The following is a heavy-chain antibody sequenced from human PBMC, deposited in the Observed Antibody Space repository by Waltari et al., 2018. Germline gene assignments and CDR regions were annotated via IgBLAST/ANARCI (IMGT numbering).Heavy chain of an antibody. V-gene: IGHV4-34*02. J-gene: IGHJ1*01. D-gene: IGHD6-19*01. Sequence: QVELQQWGAGLLRPSETLSLTCAVYGVSLSDYYWTWIRQPLGKGLEWIGATNLGEVTYYNPSLEGRVTILLDKSKNQFSLHLVSVTAADTARYYCVTGPRDKWVGRYSGEFFHHWGPGTLVTVSS. CDR3: VTGPRDKWVGRYSGEFFHH. CDR2: TNLGEVT. CDR1: GVSLSDYY.